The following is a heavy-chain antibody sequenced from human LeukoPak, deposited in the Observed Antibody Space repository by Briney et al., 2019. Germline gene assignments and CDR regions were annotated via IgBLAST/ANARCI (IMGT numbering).Heavy chain of an antibody. Sequence: GGSLRLSCAASGFIFSSFAMSWVRQAPGKGLEWVSDISGSGGSTYYADSVKGRFTISRDNSKNTLYLQMNSLRAEDTAVYYCAKDPDYGDYDWFDPWGQGTLVTVSS. J-gene: IGHJ5*02. D-gene: IGHD4-17*01. CDR2: ISGSGGST. CDR3: AKDPDYGDYDWFDP. V-gene: IGHV3-23*01. CDR1: GFIFSSFA.